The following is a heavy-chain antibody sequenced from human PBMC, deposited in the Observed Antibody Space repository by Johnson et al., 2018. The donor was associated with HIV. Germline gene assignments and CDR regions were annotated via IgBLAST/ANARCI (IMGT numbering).Heavy chain of an antibody. J-gene: IGHJ3*02. CDR2: IYSGGST. Sequence: MLLVESGGGLVQPGGSLRLSCAASGFTVSSNYMSWVRQAPGKGLEWVSVIYSGGSTYYADYVKVRFTISRDNSKNTLYLQMNSLRAEDTAVYYCARDFSSSSNAFDIWGQGTMVTVSS. D-gene: IGHD6-6*01. CDR1: GFTVSSNY. V-gene: IGHV3-66*01. CDR3: ARDFSSSSNAFDI.